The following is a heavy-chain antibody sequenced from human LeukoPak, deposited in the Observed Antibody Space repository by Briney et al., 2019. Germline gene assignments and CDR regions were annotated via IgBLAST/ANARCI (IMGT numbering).Heavy chain of an antibody. J-gene: IGHJ4*02. CDR2: ISGSGGST. Sequence: GGSLRLSCAASGFTFSSYAMSWVRQAPGKGLEWVSAISGSGGSTYYADSVKGRFTISRDNSNSKNTLYLQMNSLRAEDTAVYYCAKATTTVLVFDYWGQGTLVTVSS. CDR3: AKATTTVLVFDY. D-gene: IGHD4-17*01. V-gene: IGHV3-23*01. CDR1: GFTFSSYA.